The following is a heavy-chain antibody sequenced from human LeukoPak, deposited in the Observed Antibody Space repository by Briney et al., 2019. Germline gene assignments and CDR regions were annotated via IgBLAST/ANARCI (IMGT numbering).Heavy chain of an antibody. Sequence: SETLSLTCTVSGGSISSHYWSWIRQPPGKGLEWIGYIYYSGSTNYNPSLKSRVTISVDTSKNQFSLKLSSATASDTAVYYCARVLADYGPLDYWSQGTLVTVSS. V-gene: IGHV4-59*11. CDR3: ARVLADYGPLDY. CDR2: IYYSGST. D-gene: IGHD4-17*01. CDR1: GGSISSHY. J-gene: IGHJ4*02.